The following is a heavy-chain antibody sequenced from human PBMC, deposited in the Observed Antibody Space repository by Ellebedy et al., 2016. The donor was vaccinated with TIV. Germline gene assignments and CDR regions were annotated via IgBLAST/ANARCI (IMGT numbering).Heavy chain of an antibody. CDR2: ISSNGGST. Sequence: GGSLRLXXSASGFTFSSYAMHWVRQAPGKGLEYVSAISSNGGSTYYADSVKGRFTISRDNSKNTLYLQMSSLRAEDTAVYYCVKGIGYYYYYGMDVWGQGTTVTVSS. CDR1: GFTFSSYA. J-gene: IGHJ6*02. V-gene: IGHV3-64D*06. CDR3: VKGIGYYYYYGMDV.